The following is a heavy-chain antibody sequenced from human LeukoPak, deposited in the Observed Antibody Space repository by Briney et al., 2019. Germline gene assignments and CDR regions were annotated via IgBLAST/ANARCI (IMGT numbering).Heavy chain of an antibody. CDR1: GFTFSSYA. Sequence: GGSLRLSCAASGFTFSSYAMHWVRQAPGKGLEWVAVISYDGSNKYYADSVKGRFTISRDNSKNTLYLQMNSLRAEDTAVYYCARDPRRWLLGYFDYWGQGTLVTVSS. D-gene: IGHD3-22*01. J-gene: IGHJ4*02. CDR2: ISYDGSNK. V-gene: IGHV3-30-3*01. CDR3: ARDPRRWLLGYFDY.